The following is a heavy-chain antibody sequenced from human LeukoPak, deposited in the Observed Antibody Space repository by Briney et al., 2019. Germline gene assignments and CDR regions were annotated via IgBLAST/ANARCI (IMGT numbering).Heavy chain of an antibody. Sequence: PGRSLRLSCAAPGFTFSNYGMHWARQAPGKGLEWVAVIWYDGSTEYYADSVKGRFTISRDNSKNTLYLKMNSLRAEDTAVYYCAKVGSSDDHDFWGQGTLVTVSS. CDR2: IWYDGSTE. CDR1: GFTFSNYG. V-gene: IGHV3-33*06. CDR3: AKVGSSDDHDF. J-gene: IGHJ4*02. D-gene: IGHD1-26*01.